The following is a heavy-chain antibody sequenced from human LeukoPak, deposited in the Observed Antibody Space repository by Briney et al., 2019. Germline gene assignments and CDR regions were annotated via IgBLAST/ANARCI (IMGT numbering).Heavy chain of an antibody. V-gene: IGHV3-23*01. D-gene: IGHD3-10*01. J-gene: IGHJ6*03. CDR1: GFTFSSYG. Sequence: GGSLRLSFAASGFTFSSYGMHWVRQAPGKGLEWVSAISGSGGSTYYADSVKGRFTISRDNSKNTLYLQMNSLRAEDTAVYYCAKDNTYYYGSGSYYRGGYYYYMDVWGKGTTVTVSS. CDR2: ISGSGGST. CDR3: AKDNTYYYGSGSYYRGGYYYYMDV.